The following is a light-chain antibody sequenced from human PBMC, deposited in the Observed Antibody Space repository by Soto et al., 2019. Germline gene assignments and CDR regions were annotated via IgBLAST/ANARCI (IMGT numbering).Light chain of an antibody. J-gene: IGLJ2*01. V-gene: IGLV1-40*01. CDR3: QSYDSSLSGVI. CDR1: RSNIGAGYH. CDR2: GNS. Sequence: QSVLTQPPSVSGAPGQRVTISCTGRRSNIGAGYHVHWYQQLPGTAPKLLIYGNSNRPSGVPDRFSGSKSGTSASLAITGLQAEDEADYFCQSYDSSLSGVIFGGGTKLTVL.